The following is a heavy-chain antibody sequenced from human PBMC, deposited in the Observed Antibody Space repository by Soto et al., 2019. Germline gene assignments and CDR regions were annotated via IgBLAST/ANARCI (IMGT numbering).Heavy chain of an antibody. D-gene: IGHD4-17*01. V-gene: IGHV3-23*01. J-gene: IGHJ2*01. CDR1: GFAFSTYS. Sequence: GGSLRLSCAASGFAFSTYSMNWVRQAPGKGLEWVSAISGSGGSTYYADAVKGRFTISRDNSKNTLYLQMNSLRAEDTAVYYCAKRTVGWYFDLWGRGTLVTVSS. CDR2: ISGSGGST. CDR3: AKRTVGWYFDL.